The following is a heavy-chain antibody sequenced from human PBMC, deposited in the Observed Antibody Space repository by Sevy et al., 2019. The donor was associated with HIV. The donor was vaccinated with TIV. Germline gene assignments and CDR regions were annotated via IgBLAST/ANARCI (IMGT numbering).Heavy chain of an antibody. CDR3: ARGSRKISSSAYDILTGEPHLRY. Sequence: GGSLRLSCAASGFTFSSYSMNWVRQAPGKGLEWVSYISSSSSTIYYADSVKGRFTISRENAKNSLYLQMNSLRDEDTAVYYCARGSRKISSSAYDILTGEPHLRYWGQGTLVTVSS. D-gene: IGHD3-9*01. V-gene: IGHV3-48*02. CDR1: GFTFSSYS. CDR2: ISSSSSTI. J-gene: IGHJ4*02.